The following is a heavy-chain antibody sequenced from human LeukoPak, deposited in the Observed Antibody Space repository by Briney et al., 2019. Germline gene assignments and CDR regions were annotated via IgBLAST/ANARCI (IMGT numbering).Heavy chain of an antibody. CDR2: IRYDGSNK. CDR3: AKDIRITMVRGDLY. CDR1: GFTFSSYG. D-gene: IGHD3-10*01. Sequence: GGSLRLSCAASGFTFSSYGMHWVRQAPGKGLEWVAFIRYDGSNKYYVDSVKGRFTISRDNSKNTLYLQMNSLRAEDTAVYYCAKDIRITMVRGDLYWGQGTLVTVSS. V-gene: IGHV3-30*02. J-gene: IGHJ4*02.